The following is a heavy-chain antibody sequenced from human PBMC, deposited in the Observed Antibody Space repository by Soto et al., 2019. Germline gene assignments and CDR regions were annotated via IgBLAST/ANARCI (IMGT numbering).Heavy chain of an antibody. J-gene: IGHJ6*02. CDR3: ARHHGSPGSYFGLDV. CDR1: GYSFTSYL. CDR2: IDPGDSDT. D-gene: IGHD6-13*01. V-gene: IGHV5-51*01. Sequence: PGESLKISCKGSGYSFTSYLLHWVRQIPWKGLEWMGIIDPGDSDTRDSPSFQGQVTISADKPIDTAYLQWRSLKASDTAVYYCARHHGSPGSYFGLDVWGQGTTVPVSS.